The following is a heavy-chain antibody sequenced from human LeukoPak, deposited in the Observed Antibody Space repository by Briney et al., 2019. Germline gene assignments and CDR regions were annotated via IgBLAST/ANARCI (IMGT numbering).Heavy chain of an antibody. CDR3: ATSSTSWYRSLDY. J-gene: IGHJ4*02. V-gene: IGHV4-34*01. CDR2: INHSGST. Sequence: PSETLSLTCAVSGGSFSSYYWNWLRQPPGRGLEWIGEINHSGSTNYNPSLKSRVTISVDTSKNQFSLKLSSVTAADTAVYYCATSSTSWYRSLDYWGQGTLVTVSS. D-gene: IGHD2-2*02. CDR1: GGSFSSYY.